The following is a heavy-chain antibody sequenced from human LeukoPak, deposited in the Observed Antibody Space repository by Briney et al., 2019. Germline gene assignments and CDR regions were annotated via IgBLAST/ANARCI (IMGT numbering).Heavy chain of an antibody. Sequence: GGSLRLSCAASGFTFSDHYMSWVGQAAGKGVEGLSYIGSGGSIKHYADSVEGRFTISRDNTKNSLYLQMNSLRAEDTAVYYCARGAGPLFDPWGQGTLVTVSS. J-gene: IGHJ5*02. V-gene: IGHV3-11*01. CDR1: GFTFSDHY. CDR2: IGSGGSIK. CDR3: ARGAGPLFDP.